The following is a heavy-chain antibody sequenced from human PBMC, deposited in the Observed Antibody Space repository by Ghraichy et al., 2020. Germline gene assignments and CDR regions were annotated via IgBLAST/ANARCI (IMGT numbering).Heavy chain of an antibody. CDR2: IDSNGGGT. V-gene: IGHV1-46*03. J-gene: IGHJ4*02. CDR3: ARENSGSYTVSFDY. D-gene: IGHD1-26*01. CDR1: GYTFSSYY. Sequence: ASVKVSCKASGYTFSSYYMHWVRQAPGQGPEWMGMIDSNGGGTRYAQQFQGRVTMTRDTSTTTVYVELSSLRSEDTAVYYCARENSGSYTVSFDYWAREPWSLSPQ.